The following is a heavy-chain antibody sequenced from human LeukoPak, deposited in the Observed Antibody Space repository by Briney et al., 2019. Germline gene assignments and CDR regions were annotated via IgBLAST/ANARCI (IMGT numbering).Heavy chain of an antibody. CDR1: GFASSSYA. V-gene: IGHV3-23*01. Sequence: GGSLRLSCAASGFASSSYAMIWVRPAPGKGLEWVSSISGGGSNTYYADSVKGRFTISRDQSKNTLYVQMNSLRAEDTAIYYCAKSAGDYYYYYMDVWGKGTTVTVSS. J-gene: IGHJ6*03. CDR2: ISGGGSNT. D-gene: IGHD3-10*01. CDR3: AKSAGDYYYYYMDV.